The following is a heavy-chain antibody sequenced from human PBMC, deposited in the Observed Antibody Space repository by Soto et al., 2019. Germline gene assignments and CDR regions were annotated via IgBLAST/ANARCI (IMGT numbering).Heavy chain of an antibody. CDR1: GFIFDDYG. V-gene: IGHV3-20*04. CDR2: IDWNGGTT. CDR3: ARVRHLRYYDEQGADL. J-gene: IGHJ2*01. Sequence: EVQLVESGGGVVRPGGSLRLSCAASGFIFDDYGLAWVRQAPGKGLEWVSGIDWNGGTTSYADSVKGRFTISRDNAKKSLLFQMKSLRAADTALYSCARVRHLRYYDEQGADLWGRGTLVTVSS. D-gene: IGHD3-9*01.